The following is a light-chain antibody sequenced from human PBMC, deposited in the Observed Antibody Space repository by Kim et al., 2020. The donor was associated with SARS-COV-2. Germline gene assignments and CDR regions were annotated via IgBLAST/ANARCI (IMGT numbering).Light chain of an antibody. J-gene: IGKJ1*01. Sequence: PSVGDRVTITCRASQTINIWLAWYQQKPGKAPKLLIYKASSLESGVPSRFSGSGSGTEFTLTISSLQPDDFATYYCQQYNTYPWTFGQGTKVDIK. V-gene: IGKV1-5*03. CDR2: KAS. CDR1: QTINIW. CDR3: QQYNTYPWT.